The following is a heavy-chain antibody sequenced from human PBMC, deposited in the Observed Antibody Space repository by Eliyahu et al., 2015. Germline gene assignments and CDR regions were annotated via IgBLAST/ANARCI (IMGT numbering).Heavy chain of an antibody. D-gene: IGHD2-15*01. J-gene: IGHJ4*02. CDR1: SGSISSFNW. CDR3: ARVEGELYYFDY. Sequence: TLSLTCAVSSGSISSFNWWSWVRQPPGEGLEWIGEIYHSGSTNYNPSLRSRVTISVDKSKNQFSLKLSSVTAADTAVYYCARVEGELYYFDYWGQGTLVTVSS. CDR2: IYHSGST. V-gene: IGHV4-4*02.